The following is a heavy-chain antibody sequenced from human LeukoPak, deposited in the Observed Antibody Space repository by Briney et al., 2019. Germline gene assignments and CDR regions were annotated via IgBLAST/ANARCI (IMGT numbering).Heavy chain of an antibody. V-gene: IGHV4-34*01. CDR1: GGSFNDYY. CDR3: ARSHGAGLQWFDT. J-gene: IGHJ5*02. Sequence: PSETLSLTCGVYGGSFNDYYWSWIRQPPGKGLEWIGEINHAGNTNYNPSLKSRVSMSVDRPKSQVSLHLNSVTAADTAVYYCARSHGAGLQWFDTWGQGTPVTVSS. D-gene: IGHD3-10*01. CDR2: INHAGNT.